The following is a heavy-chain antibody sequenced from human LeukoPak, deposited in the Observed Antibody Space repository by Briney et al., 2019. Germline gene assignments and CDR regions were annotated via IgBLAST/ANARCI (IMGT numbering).Heavy chain of an antibody. CDR2: ITSGGDYI. V-gene: IGHV3-21*01. D-gene: IGHD3-9*01. J-gene: IGHJ4*02. CDR3: ARGHYDVLAASYKWTPDY. CDR1: GFTFNTFN. Sequence: GGSLRLSCAASGFTFNTFNMNWVRQAPGKGLEWVSSITSGGDYIYYADSVKGRFTTSRDNAKNSLSLQLNSLRVEDTAVYYCARGHYDVLAASYKWTPDYWGQGTLVTVS.